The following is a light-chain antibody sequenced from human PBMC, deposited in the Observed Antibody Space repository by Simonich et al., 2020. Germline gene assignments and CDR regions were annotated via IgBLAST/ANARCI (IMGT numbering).Light chain of an antibody. Sequence: QSALTQPASVSGSPGQSITISCTGTSSDVGGYNYVSWSQKHPGKAPKLMIYDVSKPPSWVSNRFSGSKSGNTASLTISGLQAEDEADYYCSSYTSSSTYVVFGGGTKLTVL. CDR3: SSYTSSSTYVV. CDR1: SSDVGGYNY. V-gene: IGLV2-14*01. CDR2: DVS. J-gene: IGLJ2*01.